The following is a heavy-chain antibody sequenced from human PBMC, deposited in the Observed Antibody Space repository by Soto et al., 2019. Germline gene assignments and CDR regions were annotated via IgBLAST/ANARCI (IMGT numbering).Heavy chain of an antibody. CDR2: IILIFGTP. CDR3: ARASSDRIPERAEYFPH. CDR1: GGTFSNYV. Sequence: SVKGAGKASGGTFSNYVISWVRQAPGQGLEWMGGIILIFGTPNYAQKFQGRVTITADESTSTAYMELICLRSADTAVYYCARASSDRIPERAEYFPHLGPGPLFPVSS. D-gene: IGHD2-2*02. J-gene: IGHJ1*01. V-gene: IGHV1-69*13.